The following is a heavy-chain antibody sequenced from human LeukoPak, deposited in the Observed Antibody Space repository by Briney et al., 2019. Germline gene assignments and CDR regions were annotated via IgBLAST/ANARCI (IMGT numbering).Heavy chain of an antibody. J-gene: IGHJ6*02. V-gene: IGHV3-9*01. CDR2: ISWNSGSI. CDR1: GFTFDDYA. D-gene: IGHD3-22*01. CDR3: AKGTYYYDSSGYYPDYYYGMDV. Sequence: PGRSLRLSCAASGFTFDDYAMHWVRQAPGKGLEWVSGISWNSGSIGYADSVKGRFTISRDNAKNSLYPQMNSLRAEDTALYYCAKGTYYYDSSGYYPDYYYGMDVWGQGTTVTVSS.